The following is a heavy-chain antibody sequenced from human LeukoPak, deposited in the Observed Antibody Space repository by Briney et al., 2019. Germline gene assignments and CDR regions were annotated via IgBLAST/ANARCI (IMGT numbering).Heavy chain of an antibody. Sequence: ASVKVSCKASGYTFTSYAMNWVRQAPGQGLEWMGWINTNTGNPTYAQGFTGRFVFSLDTSVSTAYLQISSLKAEDTAVYYCARYPTDLGYCSSTSCHADSNWFDPWGQGALVTVSS. CDR3: ARYPTDLGYCSSTSCHADSNWFDP. CDR1: GYTFTSYA. D-gene: IGHD2-2*01. J-gene: IGHJ5*02. V-gene: IGHV7-4-1*02. CDR2: INTNTGNP.